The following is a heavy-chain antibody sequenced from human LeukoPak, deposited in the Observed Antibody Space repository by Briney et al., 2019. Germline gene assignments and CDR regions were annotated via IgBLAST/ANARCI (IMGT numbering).Heavy chain of an antibody. CDR2: IWYDGTNK. J-gene: IGHJ3*02. D-gene: IGHD2-8*01. V-gene: IGHV3-33*06. Sequence: GGSLRLSCAASGFTFSSYGMHWVRQAPGKGLEWVAAIWYDGTNKYYADSVKGRFTISRDDSKNTLYLQMNSLRAENTAVYYCAKDLPLRPYAMGAFDIWGQGTMVTVSS. CDR3: AKDLPLRPYAMGAFDI. CDR1: GFTFSSYG.